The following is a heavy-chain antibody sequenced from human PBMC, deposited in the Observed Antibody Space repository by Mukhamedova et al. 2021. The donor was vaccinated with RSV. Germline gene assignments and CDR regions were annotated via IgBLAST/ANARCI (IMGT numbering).Heavy chain of an antibody. CDR3: AREIPNSFYFDY. Sequence: EYMGIINPDDGGARYAQKFQGRVTMTRDTSTSTVYMELSSLTSEDMAMYYCAREIPNSFYFDYWGQGTLVTVSS. CDR2: INPDDGGA. V-gene: IGHV1-46*01. J-gene: IGHJ4*02. D-gene: IGHD2-2*02.